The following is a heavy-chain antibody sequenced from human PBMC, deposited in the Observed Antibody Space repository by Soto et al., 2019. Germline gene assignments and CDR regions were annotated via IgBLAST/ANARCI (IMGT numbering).Heavy chain of an antibody. J-gene: IGHJ3*02. CDR1: GGSISSGGYY. D-gene: IGHD3-3*01. Sequence: QVQLQESGPGLVKPSQTLSLTCTVSGGSISSGGYYWSWTRQHPGKGLEWIGYIYYSGSTYYNPSLKSRVTISVDTSKNQFSLKLSSVTAAYTAVYYCASTYYDFWSGYYRAAIDAFDIWGQGTMVTVSS. CDR2: IYYSGST. CDR3: ASTYYDFWSGYYRAAIDAFDI. V-gene: IGHV4-31*03.